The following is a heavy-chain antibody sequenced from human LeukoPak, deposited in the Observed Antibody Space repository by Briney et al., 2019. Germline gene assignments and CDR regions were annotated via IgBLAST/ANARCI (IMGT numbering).Heavy chain of an antibody. D-gene: IGHD2-15*01. CDR1: GFTFSSYA. V-gene: IGHV3-23*01. Sequence: GGSLRLSCAASGFTFSSYAMSWVRQAPGKGLEWVSGISGSGGSSYYADSVKGRFTISRDNSKNTLYLQMNSLRAEDTAVYYCARDLVAVNDYWGQGTLVTVSS. CDR3: ARDLVAVNDY. CDR2: ISGSGGSS. J-gene: IGHJ4*02.